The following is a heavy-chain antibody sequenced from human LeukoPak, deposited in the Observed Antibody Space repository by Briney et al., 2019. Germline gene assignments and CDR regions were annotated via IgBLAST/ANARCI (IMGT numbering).Heavy chain of an antibody. CDR3: TRHGGRSWRLSDY. V-gene: IGHV5-51*01. D-gene: IGHD6-13*01. CDR1: GYRFTEYW. CDR2: IYPSDSDT. Sequence: GESLKISCKGSGYRFTEYWIGWVRQMSGKGLEWMGTIYPSDSDTRYSPSFQGQVSISADKSISTAYLQWSSLEASDTAMYYCTRHGGRSWRLSDYWGQGTLVTVSS. J-gene: IGHJ4*02.